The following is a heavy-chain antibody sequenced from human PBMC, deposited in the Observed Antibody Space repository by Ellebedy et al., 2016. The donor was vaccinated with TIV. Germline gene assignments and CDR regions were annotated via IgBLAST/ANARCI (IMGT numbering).Heavy chain of an antibody. V-gene: IGHV3-53*01. J-gene: IGHJ6*02. CDR1: GFTVSSNY. CDR2: IYSGGST. D-gene: IGHD6-6*01. Sequence: GESLKISCAASGFTVSSNYMSWVRQAPGKGLEWVSVIYSGGSTYYADPVKGRFTISRDNPKNTLYPQMNSLRAEDTAVYYCARRPNYYGMDVWGQGTTVTVSS. CDR3: ARRPNYYGMDV.